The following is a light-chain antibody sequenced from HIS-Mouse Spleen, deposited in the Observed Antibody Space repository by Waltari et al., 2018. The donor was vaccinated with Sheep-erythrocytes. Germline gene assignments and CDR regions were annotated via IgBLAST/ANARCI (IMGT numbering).Light chain of an antibody. V-gene: IGLV2-14*03. CDR3: SSYTSSSSYA. CDR2: DVI. Sequence: QSALTQPASVSGSPGQSITISCTGTSSDVGGYNYVSWYQQHPGKAPKIMIYDVINRPSGVSNRFSGSKSGNTASLTISGLQAEDEADYYCSSYTSSSSYAFGTGTKVTVL. J-gene: IGLJ1*01. CDR1: SSDVGGYNY.